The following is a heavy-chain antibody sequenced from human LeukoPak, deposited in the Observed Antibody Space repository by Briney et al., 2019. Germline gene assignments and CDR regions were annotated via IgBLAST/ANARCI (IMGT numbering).Heavy chain of an antibody. D-gene: IGHD2-2*01. Sequence: GSSVKVSCKASGGTFSSYAISWVRPAPGQGLEWMGGIIPIFGTANYAQKFQGRVTITADESTSTAYMELSSLRSEDTAVYYCARSSASIVVVPAAMHYYYGMDVWGKGTTVTVSS. CDR1: GGTFSSYA. J-gene: IGHJ6*04. CDR3: ARSSASIVVVPAAMHYYYGMDV. V-gene: IGHV1-69*01. CDR2: IIPIFGTA.